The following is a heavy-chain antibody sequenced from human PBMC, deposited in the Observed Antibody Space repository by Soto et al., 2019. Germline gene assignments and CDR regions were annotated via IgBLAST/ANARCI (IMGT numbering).Heavy chain of an antibody. J-gene: IGHJ4*02. CDR2: ISGGGTGA. CDR3: AIDLWWHTH. V-gene: IGHV3-23*01. D-gene: IGHD2-15*01. Sequence: EVQLLESGGGLVQPGGSLRLSCTASGFTFSDHAMTWVRQAPGKGLEWLSGISGGGTGAYYADSVKGRFTVSRDNSNNTVFLQMDSLGVEDTAVYYGAIDLWWHTHLGQGTLVTVSS. CDR1: GFTFSDHA.